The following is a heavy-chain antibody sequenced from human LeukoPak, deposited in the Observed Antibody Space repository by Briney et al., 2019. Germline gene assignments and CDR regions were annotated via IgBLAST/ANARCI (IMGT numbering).Heavy chain of an antibody. D-gene: IGHD3-3*01. CDR2: INHSGST. Sequence: SETLSLTCAAYGGSFSGYYWSWIRQPPGKGLEWIGEINHSGSTNYNPSLKSRVTISVDTSKNQFSLKLSSVTAADTAVYYCARGRTIFGEDYWGQGTLVTVSS. CDR3: ARGRTIFGEDY. V-gene: IGHV4-34*01. J-gene: IGHJ4*02. CDR1: GGSFSGYY.